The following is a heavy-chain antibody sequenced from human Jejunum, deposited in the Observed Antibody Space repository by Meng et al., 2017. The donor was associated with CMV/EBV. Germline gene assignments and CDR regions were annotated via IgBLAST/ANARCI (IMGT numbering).Heavy chain of an antibody. D-gene: IGHD3-10*01. CDR2: IYYSGST. CDR1: GGSVSSGRYD. J-gene: IGHJ5*02. CDR3: ARGFGSGRNNWFDP. Sequence: SGGSVSSGRYDWSWIRQTTGEGMEWIGYIYYSGSTDYNPSLKSRVTISVDTSKNQFSLNLSSVTAADTAVYYCARGFGSGRNNWFDPWGQGTLVTVSS. V-gene: IGHV4-61*01.